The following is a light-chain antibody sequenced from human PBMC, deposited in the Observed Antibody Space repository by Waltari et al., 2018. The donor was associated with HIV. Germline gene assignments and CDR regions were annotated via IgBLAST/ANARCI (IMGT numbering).Light chain of an antibody. Sequence: QSVLTQPPSVSGAPGQRVTISCTGSSSNIGAGYDVHWYQQLPGTAPKLLIYSNSKLPAGVPDRFSGSKSGTSASLAITVLQAEDEADYYCQAYDSSLSGWVFGGGTKLTVL. V-gene: IGLV1-40*01. CDR1: SSNIGAGYD. CDR3: QAYDSSLSGWV. J-gene: IGLJ3*02. CDR2: SNS.